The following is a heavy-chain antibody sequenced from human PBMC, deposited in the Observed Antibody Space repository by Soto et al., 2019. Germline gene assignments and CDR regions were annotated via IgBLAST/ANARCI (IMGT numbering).Heavy chain of an antibody. Sequence: GGSLRLSCAASGFTFSTYARSWVRQAPGKGLEWVSDISGSGGSTYYPDSVKGRFTISRDNSKNTLYLQVNSLTAEDTAVYYCAKRKRSCNSASCYDGAFDIWGQGTKVTVSS. V-gene: IGHV3-23*01. CDR1: GFTFSTYA. CDR3: AKRKRSCNSASCYDGAFDI. CDR2: ISGSGGST. D-gene: IGHD2-2*01. J-gene: IGHJ3*02.